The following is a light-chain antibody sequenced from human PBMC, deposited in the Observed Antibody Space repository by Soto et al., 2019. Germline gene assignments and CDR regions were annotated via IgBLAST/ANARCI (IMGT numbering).Light chain of an antibody. V-gene: IGKV3-20*01. CDR2: TTS. CDR1: QSVTSSC. CDR3: HQYGSSLGT. Sequence: EIVLTQSPGTLSLSPGERATLSCTASQSVTSSCLAWYQRKPGQAPRLLIHTTSIRATDIPDRFSGSGSGTDFTLTISRLEPEDFAVYYCHQYGSSLGTFGQGTKVEI. J-gene: IGKJ2*01.